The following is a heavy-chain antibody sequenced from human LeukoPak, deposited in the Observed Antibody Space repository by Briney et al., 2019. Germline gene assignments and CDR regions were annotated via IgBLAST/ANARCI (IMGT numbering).Heavy chain of an antibody. CDR2: IYYSGDT. J-gene: IGHJ6*03. V-gene: IGHV4-59*01. CDR3: ARGHYYGSGLRFLVSGHDYYMDV. Sequence: SETLSLTCTVSRGSISGYSWSWIRQSPGGGLEWIGYIYYSGDTAYNPSLRSRVTLSVDTSKNQFSLQLRSVTTADTAVYYCARGHYYGSGLRFLVSGHDYYMDVWGKGTTVTVSS. CDR1: RGSISGYS. D-gene: IGHD3-10*01.